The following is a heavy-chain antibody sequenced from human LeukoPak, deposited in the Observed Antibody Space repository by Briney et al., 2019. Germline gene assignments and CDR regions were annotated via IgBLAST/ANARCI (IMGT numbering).Heavy chain of an antibody. CDR3: AREGGLGVYYFDY. V-gene: IGHV1-8*01. CDR2: MHPNSGDT. J-gene: IGHJ4*02. Sequence: ASVKVSCKTSGYTFTGYDINWVRQAAGQGFEWMGWMHPNSGDTGYAHNLQGRITITRDSSTATVFMELSSLRSEDTAMYYCAREGGLGVYYFDYWGQGTLVTVSS. CDR1: GYTFTGYD. D-gene: IGHD3/OR15-3a*01.